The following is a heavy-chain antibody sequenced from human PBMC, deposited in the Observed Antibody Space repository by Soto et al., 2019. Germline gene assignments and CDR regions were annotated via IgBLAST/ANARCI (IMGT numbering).Heavy chain of an antibody. CDR2: IKQDGSEK. Sequence: PGGSLRLSCAASGFTFSSYWMSWVRQAPGKGLEWVANIKQDGSEKYYVDSVKGRFTISRDNAKNSLYLQMNSLRAEDTAVYYCARDHLYSSSWYFGFDPWGQGTMVTVSS. D-gene: IGHD6-13*01. CDR3: ARDHLYSSSWYFGFDP. CDR1: GFTFSSYW. V-gene: IGHV3-7*03. J-gene: IGHJ5*02.